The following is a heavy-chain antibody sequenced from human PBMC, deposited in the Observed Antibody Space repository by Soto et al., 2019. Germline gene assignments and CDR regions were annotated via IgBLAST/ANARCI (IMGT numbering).Heavy chain of an antibody. D-gene: IGHD5-18*01. CDR3: ARGRADTAMGYGMDV. J-gene: IGHJ6*02. CDR1: GFTFSSYG. CDR2: IWYDGSNK. Sequence: GGSLRLSCAASGFTFSSYGMHLVRQAPGKGLEWVAVIWYDGSNKYYADSVKGRFTISRDNSKNTLYLQMNSLRAEDTAVYYCARGRADTAMGYGMDVWGQGTTVTVSS. V-gene: IGHV3-33*01.